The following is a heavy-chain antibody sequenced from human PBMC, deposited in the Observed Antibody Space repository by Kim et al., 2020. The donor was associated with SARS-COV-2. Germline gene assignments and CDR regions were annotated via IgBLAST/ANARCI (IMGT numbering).Heavy chain of an antibody. Sequence: GGSLRLSCAASGFTFSTYAIHWVRQPPGKGLEWVAVIPYDGGNEHYYANSVQGRFTISRDNSKNTLYLQMNSLRPEDTALYYCARGARGVSGTTGGAFDIWGQGTMVIVSS. CDR2: IPYDGGNE. J-gene: IGHJ3*02. CDR1: GFTFSTYA. CDR3: ARGARGVSGTTGGAFDI. V-gene: IGHV3-30-3*01. D-gene: IGHD1-20*01.